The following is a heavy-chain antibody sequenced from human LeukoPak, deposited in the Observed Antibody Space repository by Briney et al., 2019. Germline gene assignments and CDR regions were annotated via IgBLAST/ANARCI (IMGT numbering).Heavy chain of an antibody. CDR3: ARVYETNGYLY. CDR1: GFTFSTYT. Sequence: GGSLRLSCAASGFTFSTYTMHWVRQAPGKGLEWVAVISYDGTNKYYAESVKGRFTISRDNAKNTVYLQMNSLRVEDTAVYYCARVYETNGYLYWGQGSLVTVSS. CDR2: ISYDGTNK. J-gene: IGHJ4*02. V-gene: IGHV3-30-3*01. D-gene: IGHD3-22*01.